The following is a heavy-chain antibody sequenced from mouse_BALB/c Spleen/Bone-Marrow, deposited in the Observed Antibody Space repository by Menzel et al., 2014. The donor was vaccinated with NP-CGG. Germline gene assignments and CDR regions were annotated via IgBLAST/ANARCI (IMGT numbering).Heavy chain of an antibody. V-gene: IGHV1-18*01. D-gene: IGHD2-1*01. CDR1: GYTFTEYT. Sequence: VQLQQSGPELVKPGASVKISCKTSGYTFTEYTMHWVKQSHGKSLEWIGVINPNNGGTTYKQEFKDKATLTVDKSSSTAYMEFRSLTSEDSAVYYCARDGNYAMDYWGQGTSVTVSS. J-gene: IGHJ4*01. CDR2: INPNNGGT. CDR3: ARDGNYAMDY.